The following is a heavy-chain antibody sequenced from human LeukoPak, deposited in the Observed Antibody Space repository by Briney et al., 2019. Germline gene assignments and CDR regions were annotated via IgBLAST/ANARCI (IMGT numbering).Heavy chain of an antibody. J-gene: IGHJ4*02. V-gene: IGHV1-69*04. CDR1: GGTFSSYA. Sequence: SVKVSCKASGGTFSSYAISWVRQAPGQGLEWMGRIIPIFGIANYAQKFQGRVTITADKSTSTAYMELSSLRPEDTAVYYCARSAVILTGYYADYWGQGTLVTVSS. CDR2: IIPIFGIA. CDR3: ARSAVILTGYYADY. D-gene: IGHD3-9*01.